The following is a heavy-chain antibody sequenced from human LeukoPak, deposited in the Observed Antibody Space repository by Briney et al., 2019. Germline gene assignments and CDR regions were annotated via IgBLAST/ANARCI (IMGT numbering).Heavy chain of an antibody. Sequence: ASVKVSCKASGYTFTSYGISWVRQAPGQGLEWMGWISAYNGNTNYAQKLQGRVTMTTDTSTSTAYMELRSLRSDDTAVYYCARIGTYYYDSSGYRKWDYWGQGTLVTVSS. CDR1: GYTFTSYG. J-gene: IGHJ4*02. CDR3: ARIGTYYYDSSGYRKWDY. V-gene: IGHV1-18*01. D-gene: IGHD3-22*01. CDR2: ISAYNGNT.